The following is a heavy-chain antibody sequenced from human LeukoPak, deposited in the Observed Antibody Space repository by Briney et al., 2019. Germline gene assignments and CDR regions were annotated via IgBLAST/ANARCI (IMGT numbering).Heavy chain of an antibody. D-gene: IGHD3-22*01. CDR1: GFTFSNYW. V-gene: IGHV3-7*01. J-gene: IGHJ1*01. CDR2: IKTDGSEK. CDR3: ATYSSLNRREFQY. Sequence: PGGSLRLSCAGSGFTFSNYWMGWVRQAPGKGLQWVANIKTDGSEKYYVDSVKGRFTISRVNAKNSLYLQMNSLRAEDTAVYYCATYSSLNRREFQYWGQGTLLTVSS.